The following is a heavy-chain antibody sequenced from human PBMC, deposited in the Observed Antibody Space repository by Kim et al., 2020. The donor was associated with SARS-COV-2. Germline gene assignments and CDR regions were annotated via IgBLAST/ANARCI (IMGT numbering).Heavy chain of an antibody. CDR2: IKSKTDGGTT. Sequence: GGSLRLSCAASGFTFSNAWMSWVRQAPGKGLEWVGRIKSKTDGGTTDYAAPVKGRFTISRDDSKNTLYLQMNSLKTEDTAVYYCTTEQQLVTDAFDIWGQGTMVTVSS. D-gene: IGHD6-13*01. CDR1: GFTFSNAW. V-gene: IGHV3-15*01. J-gene: IGHJ3*02. CDR3: TTEQQLVTDAFDI.